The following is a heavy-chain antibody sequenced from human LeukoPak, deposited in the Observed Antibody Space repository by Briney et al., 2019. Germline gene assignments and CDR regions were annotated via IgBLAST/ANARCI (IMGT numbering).Heavy chain of an antibody. V-gene: IGHV1-2*06. J-gene: IGHJ4*02. CDR3: AKVGAARPH. D-gene: IGHD6-6*01. CDR1: GGTFSSYA. Sequence: GASVKVSCKASGGTFSSYAISWVRQAPGQGLEWMGRINPNSGGTNYAQKFQGRVTMTRDTSISTAYMELSRLRSDDTAVYYCAKVGAARPHWGQGTLVTVSS. CDR2: INPNSGGT.